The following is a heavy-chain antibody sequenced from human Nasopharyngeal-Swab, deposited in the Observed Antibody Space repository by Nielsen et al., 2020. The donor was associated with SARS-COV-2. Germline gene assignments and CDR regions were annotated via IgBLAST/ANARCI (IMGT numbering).Heavy chain of an antibody. Sequence: SVKVSCKASGCTFSSYAISWVRQAPGQGLEWMGGIIPIFGTANYAQKFQGRVTMTRDTSISTAYMELSRLRSDDTAVYYCARDPELGYWGQGTLVTVSS. J-gene: IGHJ4*02. CDR2: IIPIFGTA. CDR3: ARDPELGY. CDR1: GCTFSSYA. V-gene: IGHV1-69*05.